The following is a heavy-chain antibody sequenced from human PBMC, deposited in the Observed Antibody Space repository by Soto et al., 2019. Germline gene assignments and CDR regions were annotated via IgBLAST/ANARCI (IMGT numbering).Heavy chain of an antibody. Sequence: GLEWMGWINPNSGGTNYAQKFQGWVTMTRDTSISTAYMELSRLRSDDTAVYYCARVLDVEYSISIYYYDMDVWGKGSTVTVSS. D-gene: IGHD6-6*01. CDR2: INPNSGGT. V-gene: IGHV1-2*04. J-gene: IGHJ6*03. CDR3: ARVLDVEYSISIYYYDMDV.